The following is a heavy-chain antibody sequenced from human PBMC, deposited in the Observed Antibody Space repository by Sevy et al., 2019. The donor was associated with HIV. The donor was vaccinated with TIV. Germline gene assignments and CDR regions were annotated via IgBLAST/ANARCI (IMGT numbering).Heavy chain of an antibody. J-gene: IGHJ4*02. Sequence: GGSLRLSCAASGFTFSDYYMSWIRQAPGKGLEWISYISGSSSAIVYADSVKGRFAISRNNARNSLYLHMYNLRAEDTAVYFCVGRPYSSAYSWSYHFDYWGQGTLVTVSS. CDR2: ISGSSSAI. CDR1: GFTFSDYY. CDR3: VGRPYSSAYSWSYHFDY. D-gene: IGHD3-16*01. V-gene: IGHV3-11*01.